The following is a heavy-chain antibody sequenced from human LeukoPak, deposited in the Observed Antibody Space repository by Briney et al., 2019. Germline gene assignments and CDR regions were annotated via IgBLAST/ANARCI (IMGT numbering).Heavy chain of an antibody. J-gene: IGHJ5*02. CDR2: IFDNRNT. CDR1: GDSISSYY. V-gene: IGHV4-59*01. Sequence: SETLSLTCTVSGDSISSYYWGWIRQPPGKGLEWIGYIFDNRNTKYNPSLKSRVSLSLDTSKNEFSLNLSSVTAADTAVYYCARDYYGSGKGWFDPWGQGTLVTVSS. D-gene: IGHD3-10*01. CDR3: ARDYYGSGKGWFDP.